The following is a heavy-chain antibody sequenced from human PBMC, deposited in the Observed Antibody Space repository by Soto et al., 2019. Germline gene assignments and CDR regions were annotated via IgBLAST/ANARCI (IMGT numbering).Heavy chain of an antibody. V-gene: IGHV1-18*01. CDR1: GYTFPSYG. J-gene: IGHJ4*02. CDR3: GRGDYGDY. CDR2: IDVDRGTT. Sequence: QVQLIQSGAEVKKPGASVKVACKPSGYTFPSYGITWVRQAPGQGLEWVGWIDVDRGTTNYAQKFHGIVTMTADTHATTVYMELRSLRSDDTAVYYCGRGDYGDYWGQGTLVIVSS.